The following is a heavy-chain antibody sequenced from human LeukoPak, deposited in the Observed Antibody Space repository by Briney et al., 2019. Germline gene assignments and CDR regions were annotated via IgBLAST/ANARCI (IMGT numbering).Heavy chain of an antibody. V-gene: IGHV4-34*01. J-gene: IGHJ5*01. CDR3: ARINLWPGNWIDS. CDR1: GGSFGDHF. Sequence: SEALSLTCGLNGGSFGDHFWGWFRQSPGKGLEWIGEVNQRGTINSNPSLKSRVAISVETSKNQFSLKLTSVTAADTAVYYCARINLWPGNWIDSWGQGSLVTVSS. D-gene: IGHD2/OR15-2a*01. CDR2: VNQRGTI.